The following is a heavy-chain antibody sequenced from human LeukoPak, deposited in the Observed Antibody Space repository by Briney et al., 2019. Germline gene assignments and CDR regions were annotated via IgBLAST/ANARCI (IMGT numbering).Heavy chain of an antibody. D-gene: IGHD2-21*02. CDR1: DYSISSAYY. J-gene: IGHJ4*02. CDR2: IYHSGST. V-gene: IGHV4-38-2*02. CDR3: ARDQAYCGGDCYFDF. Sequence: SETLSLTCAVSDYSISSAYYWGWIRQPPRKGLEWIGSIYHSGSTDYNLSLKSRVTISVDTSKNQFSLKLRSVTAADTAVYYCARDQAYCGGDCYFDFWGQGTLVTVSS.